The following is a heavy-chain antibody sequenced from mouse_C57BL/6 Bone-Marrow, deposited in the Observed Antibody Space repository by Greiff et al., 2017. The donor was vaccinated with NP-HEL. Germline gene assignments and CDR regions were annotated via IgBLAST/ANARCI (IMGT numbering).Heavy chain of an antibody. D-gene: IGHD1-1*01. J-gene: IGHJ2*01. CDR2: IDPENGDT. V-gene: IGHV14-4*01. CDR1: GFNIKDDY. CDR3: TTCPFITTVVATSYFDY. Sequence: EVKLVESGAELVRPGASVKLSCTASGFNIKDDYMHWVKQRPEQGLEWIGWIDPENGDTEYASKFQGKATITADTSSNTAYLQLSSLTSEDTAVYYCTTCPFITTVVATSYFDYWGQGTTLTVSS.